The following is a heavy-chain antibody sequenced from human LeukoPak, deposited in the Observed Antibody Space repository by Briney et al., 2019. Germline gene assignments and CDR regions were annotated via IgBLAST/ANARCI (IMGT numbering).Heavy chain of an antibody. CDR2: IYHSGST. CDR3: ARYCSGGSCYSLYAFDI. CDR1: GGSISSGDYY. V-gene: IGHV4-30-4*01. J-gene: IGHJ3*02. D-gene: IGHD2-15*01. Sequence: SQTLSLTCTVSGGSISSGDYYWSWIRQPPGKGLEWIGEIYHSGSTNYNPSLKSRVTISVDKSKNQFSLKLSSVTAADTAVYYCARYCSGGSCYSLYAFDIWGQGTMVTVSS.